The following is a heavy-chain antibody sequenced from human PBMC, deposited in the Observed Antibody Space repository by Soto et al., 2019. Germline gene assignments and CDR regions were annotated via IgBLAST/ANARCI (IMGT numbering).Heavy chain of an antibody. J-gene: IGHJ4*02. V-gene: IGHV3-7*05. CDR2: IKRDGSEK. CDR1: GFTFSRYW. D-gene: IGHD6-19*01. Sequence: EVQLVESGGDLVQPGGSLRLSCAASGFTFSRYWTSWVRQAPGKGLEWVANIKRDGSEKYYADSVKGRFTISRDNAKNSLFLQMNSLRAEDTAVYYCLSSGLAVSWGQGTLVTVSS. CDR3: LSSGLAVS.